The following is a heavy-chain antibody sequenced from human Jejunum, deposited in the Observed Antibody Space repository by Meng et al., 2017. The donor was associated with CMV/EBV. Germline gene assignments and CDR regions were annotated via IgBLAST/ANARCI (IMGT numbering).Heavy chain of an antibody. Sequence: KASGYTFTGYYIHWVRQAPGQGLEWMGWINPNSGDTNYAQKFQGWVTMTRDTSISTAYMELTRLTSYDTGVYYCVRQDSTSWDFDFWGQGTLVTVSS. J-gene: IGHJ4*02. CDR3: VRQDSTSWDFDF. CDR2: INPNSGDT. CDR1: GYTFTGYY. D-gene: IGHD6-6*01. V-gene: IGHV1-2*04.